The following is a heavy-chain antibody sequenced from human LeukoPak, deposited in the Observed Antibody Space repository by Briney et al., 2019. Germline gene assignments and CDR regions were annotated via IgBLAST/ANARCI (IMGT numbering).Heavy chain of an antibody. D-gene: IGHD4-23*01. CDR2: IIPIFGTA. CDR1: GGTFSSYA. Sequence: SVKVSCKASGGTFSSYAISWVRQAPGQGLEWMGGIIPIFGTANYAQKFQGRVTITADESTSTAYMELSSLRSEDTAVYYCARGAGDYGGVYFDYWDQGTLVTVSS. J-gene: IGHJ4*02. V-gene: IGHV1-69*13. CDR3: ARGAGDYGGVYFDY.